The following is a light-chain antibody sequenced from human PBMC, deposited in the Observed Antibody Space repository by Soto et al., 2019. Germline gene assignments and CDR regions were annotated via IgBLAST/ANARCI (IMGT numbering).Light chain of an antibody. CDR2: DVN. CDR3: SSYPTSSTLV. J-gene: IGLJ1*01. CDR1: SSDVGGYDY. V-gene: IGLV2-14*01. Sequence: QSALTQPASVSGSPGQSITISCTGTSSDVGGYDYVSWYQQHPGKAPQLMIYDVNNRPSGVSNRFSGSKSGNTASLTISGLQAEDEADYYCSSYPTSSTLVFGTGTKLTVL.